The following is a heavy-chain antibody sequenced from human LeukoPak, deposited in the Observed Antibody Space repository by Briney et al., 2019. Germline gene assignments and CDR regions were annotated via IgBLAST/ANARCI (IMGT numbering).Heavy chain of an antibody. CDR2: TRKKAKGYTT. D-gene: IGHD3-22*01. Sequence: GGSLRLSCAASGFTLSDYYMDWVRQAPGQGLEWVARTRKKAKGYTTEYAASVKGRFTISRDDSKNSVDLQMNSLVTEDTAVYYCARAQSDSSGYYYVGDYWGQGTLVTVSS. V-gene: IGHV3-72*01. CDR1: GFTLSDYY. J-gene: IGHJ4*02. CDR3: ARAQSDSSGYYYVGDY.